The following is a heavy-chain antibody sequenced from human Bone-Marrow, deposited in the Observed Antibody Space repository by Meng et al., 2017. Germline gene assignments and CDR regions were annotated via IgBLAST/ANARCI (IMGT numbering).Heavy chain of an antibody. CDR3: AKGLRYSSNYYYDAFDI. CDR1: GFTFDDYA. J-gene: IGHJ3*02. D-gene: IGHD6-13*01. CDR2: ITWNSNGI. V-gene: IGHV3-9*03. Sequence: GGSLRLSCAASGFTFDDYAMHWVRQAPGKGLEWVSGITWNSNGIGYADSMKGRFTISRDNAKNSLFLQMNSLRPEDMALYYCAKGLRYSSNYYYDAFDIWGQGTMVTVSS.